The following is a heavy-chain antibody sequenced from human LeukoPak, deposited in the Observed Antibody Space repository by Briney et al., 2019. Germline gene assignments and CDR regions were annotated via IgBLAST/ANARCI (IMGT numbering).Heavy chain of an antibody. V-gene: IGHV3-23*01. J-gene: IGHJ6*02. CDR2: ISGSGGST. D-gene: IGHD6-19*01. CDR3: AKDGAVAGYGMDV. Sequence: GGSLRLSCAASGFTFSSYAMSWVRQAPGKGPEWVSAISGSGGSTYYADSVKGRFTISRDNSKNTLYLQMNSLRAEDTAVYYCAKDGAVAGYGMDVWGQGTTVTVSS. CDR1: GFTFSSYA.